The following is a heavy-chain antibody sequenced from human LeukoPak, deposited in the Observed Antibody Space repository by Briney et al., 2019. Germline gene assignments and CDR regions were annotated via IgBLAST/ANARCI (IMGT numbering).Heavy chain of an antibody. D-gene: IGHD6-13*01. CDR2: IYYSGST. Sequence: PSETLSLTCTVSGGSISSYYWSWIRQPPGKGLEWIGYIYYSGSTNYNPSLKSRVTISVDTSKNQFSLKLSSVTAADTAVYYCASARYSSSWYFDYWGQGTLVTVSS. J-gene: IGHJ4*02. CDR3: ASARYSSSWYFDY. V-gene: IGHV4-59*01. CDR1: GGSISSYY.